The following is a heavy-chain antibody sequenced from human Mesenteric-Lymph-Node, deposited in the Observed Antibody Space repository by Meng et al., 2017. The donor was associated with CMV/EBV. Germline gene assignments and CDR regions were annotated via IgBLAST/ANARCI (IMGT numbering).Heavy chain of an antibody. CDR2: IYSGGST. Sequence: GESLKISCAASGFTVSSNYMSWVRQAPGKGLEWVSVIYSGGSTYYADSVKGRFTTSRDNSKNTLYLQMNSLRAEDTAVYYCARDYRVGARGGMDVWGQGTTVTVSS. J-gene: IGHJ6*02. D-gene: IGHD1-26*01. CDR1: GFTVSSNY. V-gene: IGHV3-53*01. CDR3: ARDYRVGARGGMDV.